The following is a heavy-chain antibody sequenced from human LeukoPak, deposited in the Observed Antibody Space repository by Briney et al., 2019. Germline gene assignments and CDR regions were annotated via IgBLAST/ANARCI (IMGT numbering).Heavy chain of an antibody. V-gene: IGHV3-20*04. J-gene: IGHJ5*02. CDR2: INWNGGST. CDR3: ARMIDYDFWSGYYRVPGFYNWFDP. D-gene: IGHD3-3*01. CDR1: GFTFDDYG. Sequence: GGSLRLSCAASGFTFDDYGMSWVRQAPGKGLEWVSGINWNGGSTGYADSVKGRFTISRDNAKNSLYLQMNSLRAEDTALYYCARMIDYDFWSGYYRVPGFYNWFDPWGQGTLVTVSS.